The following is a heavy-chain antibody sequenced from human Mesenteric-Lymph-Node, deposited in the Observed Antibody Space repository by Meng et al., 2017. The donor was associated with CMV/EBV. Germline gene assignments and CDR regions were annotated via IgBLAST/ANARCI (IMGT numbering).Heavy chain of an antibody. CDR3: ARDSSKWYGNWFGP. CDR2: IYHGGST. Sequence: ESLKISCSVSGYSVSRGYYWGWIRQTRGKGLEWIGSIYHGGSTYYNPSLKSRVTISIDTSKNQLSLNLTSVTAADTAVYFCARDSSKWYGNWFGPWGQGVLVTVSS. V-gene: IGHV4-38-2*02. J-gene: IGHJ5*02. CDR1: GYSVSRGYY. D-gene: IGHD2-2*01.